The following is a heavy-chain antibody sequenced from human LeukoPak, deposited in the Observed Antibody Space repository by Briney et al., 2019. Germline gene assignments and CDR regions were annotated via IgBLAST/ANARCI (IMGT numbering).Heavy chain of an antibody. V-gene: IGHV4-59*01. CDR1: GGSISSYY. Sequence: PSETLSLTCTVSGGSISSYYWSWIRQPPGKGLEWIGYIYYSGSTNYNPSLKSRVTISVDTSKNQFSLKLSSVTAADTAVYYCARVRYCSSTSCYRYFDLWGRGTLVTVSS. J-gene: IGHJ2*01. CDR3: ARVRYCSSTSCYRYFDL. D-gene: IGHD2-2*01. CDR2: IYYSGST.